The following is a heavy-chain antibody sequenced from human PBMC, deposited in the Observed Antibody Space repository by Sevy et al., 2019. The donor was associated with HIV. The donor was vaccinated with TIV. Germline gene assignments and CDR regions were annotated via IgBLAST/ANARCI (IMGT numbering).Heavy chain of an antibody. D-gene: IGHD3-22*01. Sequence: SETLSLTCTVSGGSISKSSYYWGWVRQPPGKGLEWIGSLYYSGSTYSNPSLKRRVTISVDTSKNQFSLKLSSVTAADTAVYYCASHGNYYDSSGYYFGAFDIWGQGTMVTASS. J-gene: IGHJ3*02. CDR2: LYYSGST. V-gene: IGHV4-39*01. CDR1: GGSISKSSYY. CDR3: ASHGNYYDSSGYYFGAFDI.